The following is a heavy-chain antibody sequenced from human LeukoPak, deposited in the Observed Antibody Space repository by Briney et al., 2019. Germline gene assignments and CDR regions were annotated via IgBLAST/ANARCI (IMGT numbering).Heavy chain of an antibody. CDR2: TYFSGGT. D-gene: IGHD4/OR15-4a*01. CDR3: ARRERCACWFDP. CDR1: GGSLSSSSYY. Sequence: PPQTLSPTCTVSGGSLSSSSYYWGWIRHPPGKGLEWIGSTYFSGGTYYNPSLKSRVTISVDTAKNQFSLKLSSVTAADTAVYFCARRERCACWFDPWGQGALVTVSS. J-gene: IGHJ5*02. V-gene: IGHV4-39*01.